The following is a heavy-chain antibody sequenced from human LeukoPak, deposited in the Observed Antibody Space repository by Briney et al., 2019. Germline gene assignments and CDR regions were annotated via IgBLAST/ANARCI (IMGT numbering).Heavy chain of an antibody. CDR2: ISYDGSNK. D-gene: IGHD3-22*01. V-gene: IGHV3-30-3*01. Sequence: GRSLRLSCAASGFTFSSYAMHWVRQAPGEGLEWVALISYDGSNKYYADSVKGRFTISRDNSKNTLCLQMNSLRAEDTAVYYCARTYYYDSSGYSNPGGYWGQGTLVTVSS. J-gene: IGHJ4*02. CDR3: ARTYYYDSSGYSNPGGY. CDR1: GFTFSSYA.